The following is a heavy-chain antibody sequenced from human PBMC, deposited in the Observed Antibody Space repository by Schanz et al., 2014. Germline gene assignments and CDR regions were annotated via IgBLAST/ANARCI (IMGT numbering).Heavy chain of an antibody. Sequence: QVQLVESGGGVVQPGRSLRLSCAASGFNFSNYDIHWVRQAPGKGLEWVALIYYNGTNKYYADSVKGRFTISRDNSQNTLYLQMNTLRTEDTAVYYCAKSKSELPLFDYWGQGTLVAVSS. CDR2: IYYNGTNK. CDR1: GFNFSNYD. CDR3: AKSKSELPLFDY. V-gene: IGHV3-30*18. J-gene: IGHJ4*02. D-gene: IGHD2-21*01.